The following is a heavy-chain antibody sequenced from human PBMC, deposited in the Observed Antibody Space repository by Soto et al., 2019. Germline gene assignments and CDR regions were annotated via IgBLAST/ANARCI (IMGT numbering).Heavy chain of an antibody. J-gene: IGHJ4*02. CDR1: RASIYTYS. CDR3: ATIVGANDY. Sequence: PSETLSLTCTVSRASIYTYSWTWIRQPAGKGLQWIGHIYSSGSANYSPSLKSRVSMSVDPSKNQISLKLTSVTAADTAVYYCATIVGANDYWGQGTLVTVSS. CDR2: IYSSGSA. D-gene: IGHD1-26*01. V-gene: IGHV4-4*07.